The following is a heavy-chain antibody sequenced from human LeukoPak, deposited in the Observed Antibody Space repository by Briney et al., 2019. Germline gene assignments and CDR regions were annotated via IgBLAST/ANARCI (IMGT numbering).Heavy chain of an antibody. J-gene: IGHJ4*02. D-gene: IGHD5-24*01. Sequence: GASVKVSCRASGYSFTSYEITWVRQAPGQGLEWMGWISTYNGNTNYAQKLQGRVTMTTDTSTSTGYMELRNLRSDETAVYYCARTRDGYQLWGKGTLVTVSS. CDR2: ISTYNGNT. CDR3: ARTRDGYQL. CDR1: GYSFTSYE. V-gene: IGHV1-18*01.